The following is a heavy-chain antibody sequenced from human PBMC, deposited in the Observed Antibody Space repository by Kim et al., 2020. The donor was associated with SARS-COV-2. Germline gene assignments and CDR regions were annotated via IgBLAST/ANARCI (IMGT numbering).Heavy chain of an antibody. D-gene: IGHD3-10*01. Sequence: ASVKVSCKASGYTFTSYDINWVRQATGQGLEWMGWMNPNSGNTGYAQKFQGRVTMTRNTSISTAYMELSSLRSEDTAVYYCARSGRSFGELFDYYYYYGMDVWGQGTMVTVSS. CDR2: MNPNSGNT. CDR1: GYTFTSYD. J-gene: IGHJ6*02. V-gene: IGHV1-8*01. CDR3: ARSGRSFGELFDYYYYYGMDV.